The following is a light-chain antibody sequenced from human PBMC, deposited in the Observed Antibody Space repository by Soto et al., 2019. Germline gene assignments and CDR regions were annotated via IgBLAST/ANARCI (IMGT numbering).Light chain of an antibody. Sequence: EVVMKQSPATLSVSPGERATLSCRASQSVGSNLAWYQQKPGQAPRLLIYAASTRATGIPARFSGSGSGTEVTLTISSLQSEDFAVYYCQQYYNWPPLTFGGGTKVDIK. CDR3: QQYYNWPPLT. V-gene: IGKV3-15*01. J-gene: IGKJ4*01. CDR1: QSVGSN. CDR2: AAS.